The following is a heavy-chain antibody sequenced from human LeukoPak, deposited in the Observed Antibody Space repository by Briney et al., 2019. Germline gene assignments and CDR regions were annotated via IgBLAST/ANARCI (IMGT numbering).Heavy chain of an antibody. CDR1: GGSFSGYY. D-gene: IGHD6-13*01. CDR3: ARQAAAGTLRY. Sequence: SETLSLTCAVYGGSFSGYYWTWIRQPPGKGLQWIGEINHSGSTNYNPSLKSRVTISVDTSMNQFSLKLSSVTVADTAVYYCARQAAAGTLRYWGQGTLVTVSS. CDR2: INHSGST. V-gene: IGHV4-34*01. J-gene: IGHJ4*02.